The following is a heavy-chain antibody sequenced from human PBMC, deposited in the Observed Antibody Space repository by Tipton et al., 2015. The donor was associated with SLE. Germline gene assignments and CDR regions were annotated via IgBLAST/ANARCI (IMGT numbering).Heavy chain of an antibody. Sequence: SLRLSCAASGFTFSSYAMHWVRQAPGKGLEWVAVISYDGSNKYYADSVKGRFTISRDNAKNSLYLQMNSLRAEDTAVYYCASSSWYRGFDYWGQGTLVTVSS. CDR2: ISYDGSNK. D-gene: IGHD6-13*01. CDR1: GFTFSSYA. J-gene: IGHJ4*02. CDR3: ASSSWYRGFDY. V-gene: IGHV3-30-3*02.